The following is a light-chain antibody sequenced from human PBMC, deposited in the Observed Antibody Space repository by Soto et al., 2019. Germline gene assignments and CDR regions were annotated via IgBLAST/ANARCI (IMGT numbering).Light chain of an antibody. Sequence: EIVLTQSPGTLSLSPGERATLSCRASHSVSSSYLAWYQQNPGQAPRLLIYGASSRATGIPDRFSGSGSGTDFTLIISRLEPEDFAVYYCQQYGSSPPYTFGQGTKLEIK. CDR1: HSVSSSY. CDR2: GAS. J-gene: IGKJ2*01. CDR3: QQYGSSPPYT. V-gene: IGKV3-20*01.